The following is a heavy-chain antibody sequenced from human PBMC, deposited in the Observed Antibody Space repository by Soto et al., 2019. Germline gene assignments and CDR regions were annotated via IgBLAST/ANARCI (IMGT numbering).Heavy chain of an antibody. D-gene: IGHD6-19*01. Sequence: GGSLRLSCAASGFTFSSYWMSWVRQAPGKGLEWVANIKQDGSEKYYVDSVKGRFTISRDNAKNSLYLQMNSLRAEDTALYFCTKDASGWSVSWGQGTLVTVSS. CDR1: GFTFSSYW. V-gene: IGHV3-7*04. CDR3: TKDASGWSVS. J-gene: IGHJ5*01. CDR2: IKQDGSEK.